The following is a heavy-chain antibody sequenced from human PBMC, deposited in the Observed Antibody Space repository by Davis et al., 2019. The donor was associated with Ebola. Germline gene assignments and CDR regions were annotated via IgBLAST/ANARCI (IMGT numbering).Heavy chain of an antibody. D-gene: IGHD6-6*01. CDR2: INHSGST. V-gene: IGHV4-34*01. CDR1: GGSFSGYY. J-gene: IGHJ4*02. CDR3: ARDRIAARPFDY. Sequence: SETLSLTCAVYGGSFSGYYWSWICQPPGKGLEWIGEINHSGSTNYNPSLKSRVTISVDTSKNQFSLKLSSVTAADTAVYYCARDRIAARPFDYWGQGTLVTVSS.